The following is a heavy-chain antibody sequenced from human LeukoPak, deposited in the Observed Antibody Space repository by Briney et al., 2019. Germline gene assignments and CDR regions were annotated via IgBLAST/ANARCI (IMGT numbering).Heavy chain of an antibody. D-gene: IGHD1-26*01. CDR2: FDPEDGET. CDR3: ATGGAYWELNLRLDY. V-gene: IGHV1-24*01. Sequence: ASVKVSCKVSGYTLTELSMHWVRQAPGKGLEWMGGFDPEDGETIYAQKFQGRVTMTEDTSTDTAYMELSSLRSEDTAVYYCATGGAYWELNLRLDYWGQGTLVTVSS. J-gene: IGHJ4*02. CDR1: GYTLTELS.